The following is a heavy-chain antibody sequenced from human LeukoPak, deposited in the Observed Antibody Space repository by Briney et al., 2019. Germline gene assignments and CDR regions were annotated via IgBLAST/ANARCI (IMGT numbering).Heavy chain of an antibody. CDR1: GGSFSGYY. J-gene: IGHJ4*02. D-gene: IGHD6-13*01. Sequence: SETLSLTCAVYGGSFSGYYWSWIRQPPGKGLEWIGEINHSGGTNYNPSLKSRVTISVDTSKNQFSLKLSSVTAADTAVYYCARGSGSSWFDYWGQGTLVTVSS. CDR3: ARGSGSSWFDY. V-gene: IGHV4-34*01. CDR2: INHSGGT.